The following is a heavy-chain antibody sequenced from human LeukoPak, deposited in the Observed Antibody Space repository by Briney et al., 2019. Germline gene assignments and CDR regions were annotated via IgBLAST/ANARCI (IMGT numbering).Heavy chain of an antibody. J-gene: IGHJ4*02. Sequence: SETLSLTCTVSGGSISSYYWSWIRQPPGKGREWIGYIYYSGSTNYNPSLKSRVTISVDTSKNQFSLKLSSVTAADTAVYYCARGQWLAYEYYFDYWGQGTLVTVSS. CDR3: ARGQWLAYEYYFDY. CDR1: GGSISSYY. V-gene: IGHV4-59*01. CDR2: IYYSGST. D-gene: IGHD6-19*01.